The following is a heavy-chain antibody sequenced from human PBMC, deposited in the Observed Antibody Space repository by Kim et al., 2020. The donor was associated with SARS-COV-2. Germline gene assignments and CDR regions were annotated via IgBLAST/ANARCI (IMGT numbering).Heavy chain of an antibody. CDR3: AKAVTFYYGSGSSYY. CDR1: GFTFSNYG. CDR2: ISGSGGST. V-gene: IGHV3-23*01. J-gene: IGHJ4*02. Sequence: GGSLRLTCAASGFTFSNYGMSWVRQAPGKGLEWVSAISGSGGSTYYADSVKGRFTISRDNSKNTLYLQMNSLRAEDTAVYYCAKAVTFYYGSGSSYYWGQGALVTVSS. D-gene: IGHD3-10*01.